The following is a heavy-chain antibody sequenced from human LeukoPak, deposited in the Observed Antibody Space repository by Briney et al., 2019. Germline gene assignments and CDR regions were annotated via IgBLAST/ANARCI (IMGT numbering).Heavy chain of an antibody. V-gene: IGHV4-39*07. CDR1: GGSISSSSYY. J-gene: IGHJ4*02. Sequence: SETLSLTCTVSGGSISSSSYYWGWIRQPPGKGLEWIGSIYYSGSTYYNPSLKSRVTISVDTSKNQFSLKLSSVTAADTTVYYCATTTIRLGYWGQGTLVTVSS. CDR2: IYYSGST. CDR3: ATTTIRLGY. D-gene: IGHD1-26*01.